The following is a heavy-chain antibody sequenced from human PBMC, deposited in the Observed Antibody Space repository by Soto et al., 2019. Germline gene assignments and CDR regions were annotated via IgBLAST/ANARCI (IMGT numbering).Heavy chain of an antibody. D-gene: IGHD6-19*01. CDR1: GFTFSSYG. CDR2: ISYDGSNK. Sequence: QVQLVESGGGVVQPGRSLRLSCAASGFTFSSYGMHWVRQAPGKGLEWVAVISYDGSNKYYADSVKGRFTISRDNSKNTLYLQMNSLRAEDTAVYYCANAISGLGNYWGQETLVTVSS. CDR3: ANAISGLGNY. V-gene: IGHV3-30*18. J-gene: IGHJ4*02.